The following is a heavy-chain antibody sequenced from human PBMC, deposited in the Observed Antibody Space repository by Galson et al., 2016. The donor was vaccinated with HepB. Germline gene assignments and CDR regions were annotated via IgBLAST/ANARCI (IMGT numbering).Heavy chain of an antibody. J-gene: IGHJ4*02. CDR2: IYYSGTT. CDR1: GGSISSSTYY. CDR3: ARRAGTLGRISGVLTRQCWDY. V-gene: IGHV4-39*02. D-gene: IGHD3-3*01. Sequence: SETLSLTCTVSGGSISSSTYYWDWIRQPPGKGLEWIGDIYYSGTTHYNPSLKSRVTISVDSSKNHFSLKLSSVTAADTAVYYCARRAGTLGRISGVLTRQCWDYWGQGTLVTV.